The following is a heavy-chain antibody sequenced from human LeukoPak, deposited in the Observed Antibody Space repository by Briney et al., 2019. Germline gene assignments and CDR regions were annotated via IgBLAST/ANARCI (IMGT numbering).Heavy chain of an antibody. CDR1: GGSISSSY. J-gene: IGHJ6*03. CDR2: IYYSGST. Sequence: SDTLSLTCTVSGGSISSSYWTWIRQPPGKGLEWIGSIYYSGSTYYNPSLKSRVTISVDTSKNQFSLKLSSVTAADTAVYYCARRVGCSGGSCYLYYYYYMDVWGKGTTVTISS. CDR3: ARRVGCSGGSCYLYYYYYMDV. V-gene: IGHV4-59*05. D-gene: IGHD2-15*01.